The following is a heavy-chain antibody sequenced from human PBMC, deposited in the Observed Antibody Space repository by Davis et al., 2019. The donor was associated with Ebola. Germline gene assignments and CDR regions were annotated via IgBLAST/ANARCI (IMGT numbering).Heavy chain of an antibody. CDR3: ARVLGYCSSTSCTYNWFDP. CDR2: MNPNSGNT. J-gene: IGHJ5*02. CDR1: GYPFTNYD. Sequence: ASVKVSCKASGYPFTNYDINWVRQAPGQGLKWMGWMNPNSGNTDYAQKLQGRVTMTTDTSTSTAYMELRSLRSDDTAVYYCARVLGYCSSTSCTYNWFDPWGQGTLVTVSS. D-gene: IGHD2-2*01. V-gene: IGHV1-18*01.